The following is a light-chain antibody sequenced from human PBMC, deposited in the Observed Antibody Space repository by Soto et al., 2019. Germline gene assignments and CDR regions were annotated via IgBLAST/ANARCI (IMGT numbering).Light chain of an antibody. CDR1: QSVTSS. J-gene: IGKJ1*01. CDR3: QKYNIWPLWT. Sequence: EIVLTQSPGTLSSSPGERATLSCRASQSVTSSLAWYQQKPGQPPRLLIYAASTRATDVPARFSGGGSETEFTLTISRLQSEDFAVYFCQKYNIWPLWTFGQGTKVDIK. CDR2: AAS. V-gene: IGKV3-15*01.